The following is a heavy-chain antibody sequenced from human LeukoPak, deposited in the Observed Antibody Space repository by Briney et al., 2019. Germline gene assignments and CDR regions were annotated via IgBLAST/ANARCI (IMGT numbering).Heavy chain of an antibody. CDR1: GGSFSSYY. J-gene: IGHJ4*02. V-gene: IGHV4-4*07. CDR3: ARDGIGGYDGLYYFDY. CDR2: IYTSGST. Sequence: SETLSLTCAVYGGSFSSYYWSWIRQPAGKGLEWIGRIYTSGSTNYNPSLKSRVSISVDTSKNQFSLKLSSVTAADTAVYYCARDGIGGYDGLYYFDYWGQGTLVTVSS. D-gene: IGHD5-12*01.